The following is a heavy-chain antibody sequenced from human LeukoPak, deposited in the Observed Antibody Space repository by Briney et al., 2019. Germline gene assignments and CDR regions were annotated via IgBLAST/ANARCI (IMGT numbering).Heavy chain of an antibody. CDR2: IKQDGSEK. J-gene: IGHJ6*03. CDR3: ARSSYGRLYYYYMDV. D-gene: IGHD5-12*01. V-gene: IGHV3-7*01. CDR1: GFTFSSYW. Sequence: GGSLRLSCAASGFTFSSYWMSWVRQAPGKGREWVANIKQDGSEKYYVDSVKGRFTISRDNAKNSLYLQMNSLRAEDTAVYYCARSSYGRLYYYYMDVWGKGTTVTVSS.